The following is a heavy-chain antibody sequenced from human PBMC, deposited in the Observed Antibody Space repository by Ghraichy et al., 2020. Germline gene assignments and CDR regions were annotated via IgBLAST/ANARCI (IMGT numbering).Heavy chain of an antibody. CDR2: IDYTGNS. V-gene: IGHV4-59*01. Sequence: SQTLSLTCSVSGESITNFFWSWIRQPPGKGLEWIGYIDYTGNSIYNPSLESRVSISRDTSKNQFSLNLRYVTAADTAVYYCAREGGETSAYSYYMDVWGNWTTVIVSS. D-gene: IGHD3-16*01. CDR3: AREGGETSAYSYYMDV. CDR1: GESITNFF. J-gene: IGHJ6*03.